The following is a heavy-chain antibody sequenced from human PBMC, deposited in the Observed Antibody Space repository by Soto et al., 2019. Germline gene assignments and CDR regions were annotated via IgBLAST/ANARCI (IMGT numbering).Heavy chain of an antibody. CDR2: IWYDGSNK. Sequence: ESGGGVVQPGRSLRLSCAASGFTFSSYGMHWVRQAPGKGLEWVAVIWYDGSNKYYADSVKGRFTISRDNSKNTLYLQMNSLRAEDTAVYYCARVAGLYDMPFDYWGQGTLVTVSS. J-gene: IGHJ4*02. CDR1: GFTFSSYG. D-gene: IGHD3-9*01. CDR3: ARVAGLYDMPFDY. V-gene: IGHV3-33*01.